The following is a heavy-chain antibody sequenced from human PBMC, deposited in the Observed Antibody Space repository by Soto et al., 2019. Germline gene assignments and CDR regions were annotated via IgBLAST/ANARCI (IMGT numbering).Heavy chain of an antibody. CDR1: GGSISSGDYY. CDR2: IYYSGST. Sequence: ALETLSLTCTVSGGSISSGDYYWSWIRQPPGKGLEWIGYIYYSGSTSYNPSLKSRVTISLDTSKNQFSLKLSSVTAADTAVYYCARGYVTIFGVTWGQGTLVTVSS. D-gene: IGHD3-3*01. J-gene: IGHJ5*02. V-gene: IGHV4-30-4*01. CDR3: ARGYVTIFGVT.